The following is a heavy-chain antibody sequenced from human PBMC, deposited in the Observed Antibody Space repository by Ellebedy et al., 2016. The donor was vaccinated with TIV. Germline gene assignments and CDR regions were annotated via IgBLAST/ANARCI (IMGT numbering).Heavy chain of an antibody. D-gene: IGHD2-15*01. Sequence: ASVKVSCKASGYTFTNYYIYWVRQAPGQGLEWMGWISAYSGYTNYAQKLQGRVTMTTDTSTSTAYMELRSLRSDDTAVYYCARVPRSGPTNWFDPWGQGTLVTVSS. J-gene: IGHJ5*02. CDR3: ARVPRSGPTNWFDP. V-gene: IGHV1-18*04. CDR2: ISAYSGYT. CDR1: GYTFTNYY.